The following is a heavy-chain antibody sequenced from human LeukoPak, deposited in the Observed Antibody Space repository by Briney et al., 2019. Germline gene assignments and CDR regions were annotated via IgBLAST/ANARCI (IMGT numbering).Heavy chain of an antibody. CDR2: ISGYGGTT. D-gene: IGHD6-19*01. V-gene: IGHV3-23*01. Sequence: GGSLRLSCAASGFTFSSYAMSWVRQAPGKGLEWVSGISGYGGTTYHADSVEGRFTISRDNSKNTLYLQMNSLKTEDTAVYYCTTDRAVAGSGYWGQGTLVTVSS. CDR3: TTDRAVAGSGY. CDR1: GFTFSSYA. J-gene: IGHJ4*02.